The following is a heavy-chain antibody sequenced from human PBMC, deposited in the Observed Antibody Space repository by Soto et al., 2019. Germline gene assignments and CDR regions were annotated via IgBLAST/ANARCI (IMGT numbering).Heavy chain of an antibody. CDR1: GDSISSSY. Sequence: PSETLSLTCAVSGDSISSSYWNWIRQTAGRGLEWIGRVSPSGHTQYRSSFETRVTISVDMSTNQFFLELRYVTAADTAVYYCARESGENWSYEAYWGQGTQVTVSS. V-gene: IGHV4-4*07. CDR2: VSPSGHT. J-gene: IGHJ4*02. D-gene: IGHD1-7*01. CDR3: ARESGENWSYEAY.